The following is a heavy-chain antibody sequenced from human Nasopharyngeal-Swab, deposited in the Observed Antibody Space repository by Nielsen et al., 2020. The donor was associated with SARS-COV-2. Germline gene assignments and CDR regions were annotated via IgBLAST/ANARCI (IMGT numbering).Heavy chain of an antibody. CDR2: IIPILGIA. CDR3: ARAHMIVVPDAFDI. Sequence: KVSCKASGGTFSSYAISWVRQAPGQGLEWMGGIIPILGIANYAQKFQGRVTITADKSTSTAYMELSSLRSEDTAVYYCARAHMIVVPDAFDIWGQGTMVTVSS. J-gene: IGHJ3*02. CDR1: GGTFSSYA. V-gene: IGHV1-69*10. D-gene: IGHD3-22*01.